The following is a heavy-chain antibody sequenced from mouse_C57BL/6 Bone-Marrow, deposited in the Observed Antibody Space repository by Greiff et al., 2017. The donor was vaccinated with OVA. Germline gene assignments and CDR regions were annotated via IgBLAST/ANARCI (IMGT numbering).Heavy chain of an antibody. CDR3: TRVGGPFDD. D-gene: IGHD1-1*02. J-gene: IGHJ2*01. CDR1: GYTFTSYW. CDR2: IYPGNGDT. Sequence: EVQLQQSGTVLARPGASVKMSCKTSGYTFTSYWMHWVKQRPGQGLEWIGAIYPGNGDTSYNQTFQGKAKLTAVTSASTAYMELSSLTNEDSAVYYSTRVGGPFDDWGQGTTLTVAS. V-gene: IGHV1-5*01.